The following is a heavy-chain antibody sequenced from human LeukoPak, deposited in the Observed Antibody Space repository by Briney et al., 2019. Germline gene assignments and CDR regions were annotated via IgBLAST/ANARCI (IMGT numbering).Heavy chain of an antibody. Sequence: PSETLSLTCTVSGGSISSSSYYWGWIRQPPGKGLEWIGSIYYSGSTYYNPSLKSRVTISVDTSKNQFSLKLSSVTAADTVVYYCARCVDDILTGQLYGMDVWGQGTTVTVSS. J-gene: IGHJ6*02. V-gene: IGHV4-39*07. CDR2: IYYSGST. CDR3: ARCVDDILTGQLYGMDV. CDR1: GGSISSSSYY. D-gene: IGHD3-9*01.